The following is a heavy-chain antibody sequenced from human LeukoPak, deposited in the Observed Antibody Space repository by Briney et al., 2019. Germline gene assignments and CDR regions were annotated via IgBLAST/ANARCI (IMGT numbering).Heavy chain of an antibody. D-gene: IGHD3-10*01. CDR2: ISGSGADT. CDR1: GFTFSSYA. CDR3: AKNGGSGSYYRSPFDY. Sequence: GGSLRLSCAASGFTFSSYAMSWVRQAPGKGLQWVSAISGSGADTYYADSVKGRFTISRDNSMNTLYLQMNSLRAEDTAVYYCAKNGGSGSYYRSPFDYWGQGTLATVSS. V-gene: IGHV3-23*01. J-gene: IGHJ4*02.